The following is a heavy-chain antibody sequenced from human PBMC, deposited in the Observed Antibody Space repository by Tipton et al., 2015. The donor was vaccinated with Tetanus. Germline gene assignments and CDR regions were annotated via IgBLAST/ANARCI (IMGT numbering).Heavy chain of an antibody. CDR2: IYSGGNT. Sequence: SLRLSCAASGFSARSKYMSWVHQAAGRGLEWVSVIYSGGNTHYVDSVKGRFTISRDNSKNMLYLQMNNLRVEDTAVYYCARHLTVSGVDYNYGMGAWGQGTTVTVSS. CDR1: GFSARSKY. J-gene: IGHJ6*02. CDR3: ARHLTVSGVDYNYGMGA. V-gene: IGHV3-53*01. D-gene: IGHD1-26*01.